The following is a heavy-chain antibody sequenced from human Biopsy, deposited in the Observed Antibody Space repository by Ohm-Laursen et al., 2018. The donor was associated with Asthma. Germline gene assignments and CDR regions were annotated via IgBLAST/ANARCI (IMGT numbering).Heavy chain of an antibody. J-gene: IGHJ2*01. D-gene: IGHD3-16*01. CDR1: GYPFTDYY. CDR3: ARIKIRIGAGTDRYFDL. CDR2: IDPNGGGT. V-gene: IGHV1-2*06. Sequence: ASVKVSCKASGYPFTDYYVHWVRQAPGQGLEWMGRIDPNGGGTNYAQKFLGRVTMTRDTSVNTAFMVLSRLRSDDTAVYYCARIKIRIGAGTDRYFDLWGRGTLVTVSS.